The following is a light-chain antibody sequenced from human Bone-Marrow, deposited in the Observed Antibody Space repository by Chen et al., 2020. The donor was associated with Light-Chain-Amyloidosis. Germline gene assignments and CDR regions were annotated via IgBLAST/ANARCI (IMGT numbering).Light chain of an antibody. Sequence: EIVLTQSPGTLSLSPGEGANLSCRAIQTISSNYLTWYQQKFGQAPRLLIYGSSSRATGLPDRFTGSRSGTDFTLTINRLEPEDFAMYYCQRYGTSPLTFGGGTKVEIK. CDR1: QTISSNY. J-gene: IGKJ4*01. CDR3: QRYGTSPLT. V-gene: IGKV3-20*01. CDR2: GSS.